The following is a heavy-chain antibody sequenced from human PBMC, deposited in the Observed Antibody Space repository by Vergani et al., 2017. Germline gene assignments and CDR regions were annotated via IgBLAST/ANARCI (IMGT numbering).Heavy chain of an antibody. CDR2: INPNTGGA. D-gene: IGHD3-10*01. Sequence: QVRLIQSGAEVKKPGASVRVSCRTSGYTFTAYYIHWVRQAPGQGLEWMGWINPNTGGANYAPKFRDRVTMTRATSINTAYMDLKRLTSDDTAVYFCARDRIGELHFDYWGQGTLVTVSS. CDR3: ARDRIGELHFDY. V-gene: IGHV1-2*02. CDR1: GYTFTAYY. J-gene: IGHJ4*02.